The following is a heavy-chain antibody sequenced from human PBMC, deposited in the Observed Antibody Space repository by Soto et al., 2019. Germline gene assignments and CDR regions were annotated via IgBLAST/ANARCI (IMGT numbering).Heavy chain of an antibody. CDR1: GFTFRTYA. Sequence: GGSLRLSCAASGFTFRTYAISWVRQAPAKGVEWVSAISGSGGSTYYAAPVKGRFPISRDNSKNTLYLQMNSLRAEDTAVYYCAKEGPVTIFGVVPFDYWGQGPLVTVSS. CDR3: AKEGPVTIFGVVPFDY. D-gene: IGHD3-3*01. V-gene: IGHV3-23*01. J-gene: IGHJ4*02. CDR2: ISGSGGST.